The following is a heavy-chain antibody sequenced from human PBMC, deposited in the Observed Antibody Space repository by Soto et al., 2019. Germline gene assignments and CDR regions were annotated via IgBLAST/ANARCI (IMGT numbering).Heavy chain of an antibody. J-gene: IGHJ3*02. CDR1: GFTFSSYS. D-gene: IGHD2-15*01. V-gene: IGHV3-21*01. Sequence: GGSLRLSCAASGFTFSSYSMNWVRQAPGKGLEWVSSISSSSSYIYYADSVKGRFTISRDNAKNSLYLQMNSLRAEDTAVYYCARDQDVVVVAAPDAFDIWGQGTMVTVSS. CDR3: ARDQDVVVVAAPDAFDI. CDR2: ISSSSSYI.